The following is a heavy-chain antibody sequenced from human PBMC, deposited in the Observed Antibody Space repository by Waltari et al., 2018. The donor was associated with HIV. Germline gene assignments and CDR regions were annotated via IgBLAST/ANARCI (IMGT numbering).Heavy chain of an antibody. V-gene: IGHV5-51*03. CDR3: ARRTRYGSYGMDV. CDR1: GYSFTIYW. CDR2: IYPGDSDT. Sequence: EVQLMQSGEEVKKPGESLKISCTGSGYSFTIYWIGWVRQMPGKGLEWMGIIYPGDSDTRYSPSFQGQVTISADKSITTAYLQWSSLKASDTAMYYCARRTRYGSYGMDVWGQGTTVTVFS. J-gene: IGHJ6*02. D-gene: IGHD3-10*01.